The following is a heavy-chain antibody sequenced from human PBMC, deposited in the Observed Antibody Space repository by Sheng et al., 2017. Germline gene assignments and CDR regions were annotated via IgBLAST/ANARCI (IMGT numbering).Heavy chain of an antibody. Sequence: QVQLQQWGAGLLKPSETLSLTCAVYGGSFSGYYWSWIRQPPGKGLEWIGEINHSGSTNYNPSLKSRVTISVDTSKNQFSLKLSSVTAADTAVYYCARLYYYGSGSYYKLVTRSRHNWFTPGAREPWSPSPQ. V-gene: IGHV4-34*01. CDR3: ARLYYYGSGSYYKLVTRSRHNWFTP. J-gene: IGHJ5*02. D-gene: IGHD3-10*01. CDR1: GGSFSGYY. CDR2: INHSGST.